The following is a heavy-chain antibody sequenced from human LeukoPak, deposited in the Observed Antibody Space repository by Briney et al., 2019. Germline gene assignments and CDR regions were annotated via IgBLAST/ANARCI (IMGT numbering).Heavy chain of an antibody. CDR3: ARGLFPTVTRPEPDY. CDR2: IKQDGSEK. D-gene: IGHD4-11*01. J-gene: IGHJ4*02. V-gene: IGHV3-7*03. Sequence: GGSLRLSCAASGFTFSSYWMSWVRQAPGKGLEWVANIKQDGSEKYYVDSVKGRFTISRDNAKNSLYLQMNSLRAEDTAVYYCARGLFPTVTRPEPDYWGQGTLVTVSS. CDR1: GFTFSSYW.